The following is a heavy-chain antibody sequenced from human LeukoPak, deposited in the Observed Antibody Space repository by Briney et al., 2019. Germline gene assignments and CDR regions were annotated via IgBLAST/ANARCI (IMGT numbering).Heavy chain of an antibody. J-gene: IGHJ3*02. CDR2: IYTSGST. V-gene: IGHV4-61*02. CDR3: ARVGSSWPFDI. Sequence: SETLSLTCTVSGGSISSGSYYWSWIRQPAGKGLEWIGRIYTSGSTNYNPSLKSRVTISVDTSKNQFSLKLSSVTAADTAVYYCARVGSSWPFDIWGQGTMVTVSS. CDR1: GGSISSGSYY. D-gene: IGHD6-13*01.